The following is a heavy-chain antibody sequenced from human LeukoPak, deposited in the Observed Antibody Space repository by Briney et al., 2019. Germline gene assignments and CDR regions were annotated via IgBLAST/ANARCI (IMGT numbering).Heavy chain of an antibody. CDR2: INPNSGGT. V-gene: IGHV1-2*02. Sequence: ASVKVSCKASGYTFTGYFMHWVRQAPGQGLEWMGWINPNSGGTNYAQKFQGRVNLTRDTSVSTAYMELSRLRSDDTAVYYCATFPDDSSGYYDCWGQGSLVTVSS. CDR3: ATFPDDSSGYYDC. CDR1: GYTFTGYF. J-gene: IGHJ4*02. D-gene: IGHD3-22*01.